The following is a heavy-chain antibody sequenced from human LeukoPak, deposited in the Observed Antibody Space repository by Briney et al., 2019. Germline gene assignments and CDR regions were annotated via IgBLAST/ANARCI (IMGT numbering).Heavy chain of an antibody. J-gene: IGHJ4*02. Sequence: GGSLRLSCAASGFTFSTYSMNWVRQAPGKGLEWVSYISSSGSSIYYADSVKGRFTISRDNAKNSLHLQMNSLRAEDTAVYYCARGSSSSFYWGQGTLVTVSS. D-gene: IGHD6-6*01. CDR3: ARGSSSSFY. CDR2: ISSSGSSI. CDR1: GFTFSTYS. V-gene: IGHV3-48*01.